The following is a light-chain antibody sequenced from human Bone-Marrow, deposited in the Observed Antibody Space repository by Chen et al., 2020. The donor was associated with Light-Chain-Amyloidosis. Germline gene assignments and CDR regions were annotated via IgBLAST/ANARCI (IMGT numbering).Light chain of an antibody. CDR2: YDS. CDR1: HIGSKT. J-gene: IGLJ2*01. CDR3: QVWDSSSDHVV. V-gene: IGLV3-21*04. Sequence: SYVLTQPPSVSVAPGKTARITCGGNHIGSKTVHWYQQKPGQAPVLVIYYDSDRPSGIPERFSGSKSGNTATLPISRVEAGDEADYYCQVWDSSSDHVVFGGGTKLTVL.